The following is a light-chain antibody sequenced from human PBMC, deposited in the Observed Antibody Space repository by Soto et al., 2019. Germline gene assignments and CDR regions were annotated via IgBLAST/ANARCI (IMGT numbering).Light chain of an antibody. Sequence: EHVCTQSPGTLSLSPGDRDTLSRRASQSLSSDSLAWYQQKPGQDPRLLIYGASSRANGITDRFSGSGSGTDFTITISRLEPEDFAVYYCHQYGSSPLTFGEGTKVDIK. J-gene: IGKJ4*01. CDR3: HQYGSSPLT. CDR2: GAS. V-gene: IGKV3-20*01. CDR1: QSLSSDS.